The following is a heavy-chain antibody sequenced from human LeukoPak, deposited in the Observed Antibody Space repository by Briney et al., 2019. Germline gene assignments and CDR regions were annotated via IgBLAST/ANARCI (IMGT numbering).Heavy chain of an antibody. D-gene: IGHD6-13*01. CDR3: ARGRIAAAGTGPYYYGMDV. CDR1: GGSISSYY. J-gene: IGHJ6*02. V-gene: IGHV4-59*01. CDR2: IYYSGST. Sequence: SETLSLTCTVSGGSISSYYWSWIRQPPAKGLEWIGYIYYSGSTNYNPSLKSQVTISVDTSKNQFSLKLSSVTAADTAVYYCARGRIAAAGTGPYYYGMDVWGQGTTVTVSS.